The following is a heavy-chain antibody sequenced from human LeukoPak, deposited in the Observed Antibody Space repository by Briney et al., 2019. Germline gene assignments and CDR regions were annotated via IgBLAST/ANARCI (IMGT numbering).Heavy chain of an antibody. D-gene: IGHD4-23*01. CDR1: GFRFSSYA. Sequence: PGGSLRLSCAASGFRFSSYAMSWVRQAPGKGLEWVSAISGSGVSTYYADSVKGRFTVSRDNSKNTLYLQMNSLRAEDTALYHCARHDPIYGGNAPLPDYWGQGTLVTVSS. CDR2: ISGSGVST. J-gene: IGHJ4*02. V-gene: IGHV3-23*01. CDR3: ARHDPIYGGNAPLPDY.